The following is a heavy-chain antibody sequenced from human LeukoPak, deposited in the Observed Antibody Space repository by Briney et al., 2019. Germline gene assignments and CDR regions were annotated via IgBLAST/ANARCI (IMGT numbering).Heavy chain of an antibody. J-gene: IGHJ4*02. D-gene: IGHD1-1*01. CDR3: TAGTGRSDFDY. V-gene: IGHV3-15*01. CDR2: IKFKIDGETT. Sequence: KTGGSLRLSCRTSGITFNNAWMSWVRQAPGKGLGWVGRIKFKIDGETTDYAAPVKGRFTVSSGDSKDTLYLQMNSLKTEDTAVYYCTAGTGRSDFDYWGQGTLVTVSS. CDR1: GITFNNAW.